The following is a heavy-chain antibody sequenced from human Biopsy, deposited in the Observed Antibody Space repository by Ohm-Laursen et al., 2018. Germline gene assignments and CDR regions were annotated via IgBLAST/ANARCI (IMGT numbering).Heavy chain of an antibody. CDR1: GGSIGGSGDY. Sequence: PSQTLSLTCTVSGGSIGGSGDYWSWIRQPPGKGLEWIGYISDTGTTTSNPSLRGRVAMSVDTSKNQFSLQLTSVTAADTAMFFCARLFRLDDYWNDDPPDGFDVWGQGTMVTVSS. V-gene: IGHV4-61*08. CDR3: ARLFRLDDYWNDDPPDGFDV. D-gene: IGHD3-3*01. CDR2: ISDTGTT. J-gene: IGHJ3*01.